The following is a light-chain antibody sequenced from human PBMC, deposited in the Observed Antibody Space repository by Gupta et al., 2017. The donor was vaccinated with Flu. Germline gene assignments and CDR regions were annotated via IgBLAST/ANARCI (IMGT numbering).Light chain of an antibody. CDR2: GAS. V-gene: IGKV3-20*01. Sequence: EIVLTPSPGTLSLSPGERATLSCRASQRVSSSYLAWYQQKPGQAPRLLIYGASSRATGIPDRFSGSGSGTDFTLTISRLEPEDFAVYYCQQYGSSPRTFGQGTKVEIK. J-gene: IGKJ1*01. CDR1: QRVSSSY. CDR3: QQYGSSPRT.